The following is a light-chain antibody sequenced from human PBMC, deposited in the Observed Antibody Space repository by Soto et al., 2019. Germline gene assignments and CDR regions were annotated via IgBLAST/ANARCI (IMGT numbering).Light chain of an antibody. Sequence: QSALTQPASVSGSPGQSITISCTGTSSTVGGFNVVSCYQQHPGKAPKVIIYEGIKRPSGVSTRFSGSSSGSTASLTISGLQAEDEADYYCCSYVGATSYVFGTGTKVTVL. V-gene: IGLV2-23*01. CDR1: SSTVGGFNV. J-gene: IGLJ1*01. CDR2: EGI. CDR3: CSYVGATSYV.